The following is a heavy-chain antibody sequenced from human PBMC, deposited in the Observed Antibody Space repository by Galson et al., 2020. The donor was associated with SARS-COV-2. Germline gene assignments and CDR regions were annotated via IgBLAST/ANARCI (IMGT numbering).Heavy chain of an antibody. J-gene: IGHJ6*02. CDR2: IYHSGST. CDR1: GGSISSSNR. D-gene: IGHD2-21*01. Sequence: SETLSLTCAVSGGSISSSNRRSWVRQPPGKGLEWIRDIYHSGSTNYNPSLTSRVTISVDNSKNRFSLKLSSVTAADTAVYYCASNLIPTVAPGYYYYIDFWGQGTTVTVSS. V-gene: IGHV4-4*02. CDR3: ASNLIPTVAPGYYYYIDF.